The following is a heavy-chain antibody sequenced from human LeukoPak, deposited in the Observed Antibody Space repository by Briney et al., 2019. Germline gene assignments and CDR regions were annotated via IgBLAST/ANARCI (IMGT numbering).Heavy chain of an antibody. V-gene: IGHV6-1*01. D-gene: IGHD6-13*01. Sequence: SQTLSLTCAISGDSVSSNSAAWNWIRQSPSRGLEWLGRTYYRSKWYNDYAVSVKSRITINPDTSKNQFSLKLSSVTAADTAVYYCARDRLAAAGRTPEYRFDPWGQGTLVTVSS. CDR1: GDSVSSNSAA. CDR2: TYYRSKWYN. CDR3: ARDRLAAAGRTPEYRFDP. J-gene: IGHJ5*02.